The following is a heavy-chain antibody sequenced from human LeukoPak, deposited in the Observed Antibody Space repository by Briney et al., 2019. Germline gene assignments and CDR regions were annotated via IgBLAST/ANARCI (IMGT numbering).Heavy chain of an antibody. D-gene: IGHD6-13*01. J-gene: IGHJ6*03. CDR3: AKDRRSWYSYMDV. CDR2: IWYDGSNK. V-gene: IGHV3-33*06. Sequence: PGGSLRLSCVASGFTFSSYGMHWVRQAPGKGLEWVAVIWYDGSNKYYADSVKGRFTISRDNSKNTLYLQMNSLRAEDTAVYYCAKDRRSWYSYMDVWGKGTTVTVSS. CDR1: GFTFSSYG.